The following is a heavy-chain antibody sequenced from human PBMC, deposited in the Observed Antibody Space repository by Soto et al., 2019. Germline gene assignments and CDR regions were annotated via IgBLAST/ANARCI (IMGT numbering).Heavy chain of an antibody. CDR2: INPNSGDT. V-gene: IGHV1-2*02. CDR3: ARQLAYCGGDCFTEPVDY. CDR1: GYTFTGYY. J-gene: IGHJ4*02. Sequence: ASVKVSCKASGYTFTGYYMHWVRQAPGQGLEWMGWINPNSGDTKYAQKFQGRVTMTRDTSITTAYMELKMLTSDDTAVYYCARQLAYCGGDCFTEPVDYWGQGTLVTVSS. D-gene: IGHD2-21*02.